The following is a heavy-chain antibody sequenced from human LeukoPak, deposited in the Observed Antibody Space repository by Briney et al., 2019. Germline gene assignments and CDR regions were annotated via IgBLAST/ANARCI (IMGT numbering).Heavy chain of an antibody. V-gene: IGHV3-74*01. CDR1: GFAFSHHY. J-gene: IGHJ4*02. D-gene: IGHD5-24*01. Sequence: GGSLRLSCAASGFAFSHHYMHWVRHVPGKGLVWVSRIDNDGGTSYANSVKGRFTISRDNAKNTLYLQMNSLRAEDTAVYFCARDLNYNFDCWGQGTLVTVSS. CDR2: IDNDGGT. CDR3: ARDLNYNFDC.